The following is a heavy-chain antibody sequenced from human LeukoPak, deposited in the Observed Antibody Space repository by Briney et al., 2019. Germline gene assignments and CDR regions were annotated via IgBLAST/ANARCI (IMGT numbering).Heavy chain of an antibody. CDR3: ARDGYDMSTGYYSYHFDS. CDR1: GFTFSNYP. D-gene: IGHD3-9*01. CDR2: ISYHGITQ. V-gene: IGHV3-30-3*01. J-gene: IGHJ4*02. Sequence: GGSLRLSCTASGFTFSNYPMHWVRQAPGKGLEWVAVISYHGITQYYADSVKGRFTTSRDTSKNTLYLQMNSLRADDTAVFFCARDGYDMSTGYYSYHFDSWGQGTLVTVSS.